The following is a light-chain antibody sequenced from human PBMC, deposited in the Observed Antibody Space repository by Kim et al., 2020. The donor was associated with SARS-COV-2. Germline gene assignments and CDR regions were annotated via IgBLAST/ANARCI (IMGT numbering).Light chain of an antibody. J-gene: IGKJ1*01. CDR3: QQYNSWPRT. CDR1: QSVSSN. CDR2: GAS. Sequence: DIVMTQSPATLSVSPGERATLSCRASQSVSSNLAWYQQRPGQAPRLLIYGASTRATGIPARFSGSGSGTEFTLTISSLQSEDFAVYYCQQYNSWPRTFGQGTKVDI. V-gene: IGKV3-15*01.